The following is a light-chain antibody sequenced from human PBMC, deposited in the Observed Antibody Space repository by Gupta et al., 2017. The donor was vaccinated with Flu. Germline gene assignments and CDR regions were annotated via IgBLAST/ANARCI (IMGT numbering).Light chain of an antibody. Sequence: QSALTQPASVAGSPGQSITISCTGTSSDVGDNNYVSWYRQHPGKAPKVVIYEVNSRPSGVSNRLSGSKSGNTASLTISGLQAEDEGDYYCISYTTGNTWVFGGGTKLTVL. CDR2: EVN. CDR1: SSDVGDNNY. V-gene: IGLV2-14*01. CDR3: ISYTTGNTWV. J-gene: IGLJ3*02.